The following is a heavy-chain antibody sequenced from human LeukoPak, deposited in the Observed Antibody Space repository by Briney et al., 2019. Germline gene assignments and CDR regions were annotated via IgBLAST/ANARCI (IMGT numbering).Heavy chain of an antibody. J-gene: IGHJ4*02. V-gene: IGHV1-2*04. D-gene: IGHD3-22*01. Sequence: GASVTVSCKASGYTFTGYYMHWVRQAPGQGLEWMGWINPNSGGTNYAQKFQGWVTMTRDTSISTAYMELSRLGSDDTAVYYCARDLPLDSRSYYDYWGQGTLVTVSS. CDR1: GYTFTGYY. CDR3: ARDLPLDSRSYYDY. CDR2: INPNSGGT.